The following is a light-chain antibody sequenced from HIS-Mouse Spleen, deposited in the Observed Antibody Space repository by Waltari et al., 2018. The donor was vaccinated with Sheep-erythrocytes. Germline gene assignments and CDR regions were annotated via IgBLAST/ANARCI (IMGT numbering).Light chain of an antibody. CDR2: AAS. CDR3: QQSYSTPQFT. V-gene: IGKV1-39*01. J-gene: IGKJ3*01. Sequence: DIQMTQSPSSLSASVGDRVTITCRASQSISSYLNWYQQKPGKAPKLLIYAASSLQSGVSSRFSGSGSATDFTLTISSLQPEDFATYYCQQSYSTPQFTFGPGTKVDI. CDR1: QSISSY.